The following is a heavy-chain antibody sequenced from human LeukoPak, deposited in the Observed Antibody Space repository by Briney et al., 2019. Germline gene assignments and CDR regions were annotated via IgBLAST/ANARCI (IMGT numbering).Heavy chain of an antibody. D-gene: IGHD3-10*01. CDR3: AREFGSGSYYNFDS. CDR1: GYFFSGYY. J-gene: IGHJ5*01. CDR2: INPNTGDR. V-gene: IGHV1-2*02. Sequence: ASVKVSCKASGYFFSGYYIHWVRQAPGQGLEWMGWINPNTGDRTYAQKFKGRITLTRDMAITTAFMELTNLRSDDMAFYFCAREFGSGSYYNFDSWGQGTLVTVSS.